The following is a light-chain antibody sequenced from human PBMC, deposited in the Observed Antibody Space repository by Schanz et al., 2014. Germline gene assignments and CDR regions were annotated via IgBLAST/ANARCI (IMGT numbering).Light chain of an antibody. CDR1: SSNIGAGYD. V-gene: IGLV1-40*01. J-gene: IGLJ3*02. Sequence: QSVLTQPPSVSGAPGQTVTISCTGSSSNIGAGYDVHWYQKLPGTAPKLLIYRNNNRPSGVSDRFSGSKSGTSASLAITGLQAEDEGDYYCQSYDSSLSGWVFGGGTKLTVL. CDR3: QSYDSSLSGWV. CDR2: RNN.